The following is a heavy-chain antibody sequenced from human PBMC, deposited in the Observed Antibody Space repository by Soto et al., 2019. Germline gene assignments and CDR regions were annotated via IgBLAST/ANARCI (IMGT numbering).Heavy chain of an antibody. CDR2: FNPSSGDT. V-gene: IGHV1-46*01. Sequence: QVQLVQSGAEVKTPGASVNVSCKASGYSFTKYYLHWVRQAPGQGLEWMAIFNPSSGDTTYAQKFQGRVTVTSYTSTSTVYMELRSLTSEDTAIYYCARVALSGGGWLDPWGQGTLVTVSS. D-gene: IGHD1-26*01. CDR1: GYSFTKYY. CDR3: ARVALSGGGWLDP. J-gene: IGHJ5*02.